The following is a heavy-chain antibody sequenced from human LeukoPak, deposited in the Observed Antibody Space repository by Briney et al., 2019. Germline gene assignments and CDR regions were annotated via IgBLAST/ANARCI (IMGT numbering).Heavy chain of an antibody. CDR3: ARHYDSSGYYPSGVDY. CDR2: ISSSGSTI. D-gene: IGHD3-22*01. CDR1: GFSFRSNW. V-gene: IGHV3-48*04. Sequence: PGGSLRLSCAASGFSFRSNWMSWVRQAPGKGLEWVSYISSSGSTIYYADSVKGRFTISRDNAKNSLYLQMNSLRAEDTAVYYCARHYDSSGYYPSGVDYWGQGTLVTVSS. J-gene: IGHJ4*02.